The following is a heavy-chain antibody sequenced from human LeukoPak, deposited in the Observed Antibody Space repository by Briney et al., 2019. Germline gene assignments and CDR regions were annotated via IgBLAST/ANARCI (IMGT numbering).Heavy chain of an antibody. Sequence: GESLQISCKDSGYRFADYWIGWVRQMPGKGLEWMGMIYPGDSETRYSPSFQGQVTISADKSISTAYLQWSSLKASDTAMYYCARPRDDWDLYYFDYWGQGTLVTVSS. CDR1: GYRFADYW. CDR3: ARPRDDWDLYYFDY. CDR2: IYPGDSET. D-gene: IGHD3-9*01. V-gene: IGHV5-51*01. J-gene: IGHJ4*02.